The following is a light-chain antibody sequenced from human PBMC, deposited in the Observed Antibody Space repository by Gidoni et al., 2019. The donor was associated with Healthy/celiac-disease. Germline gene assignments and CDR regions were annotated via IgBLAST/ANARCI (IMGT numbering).Light chain of an antibody. J-gene: IGLJ1*01. V-gene: IGLV2-23*01. CDR1: SSDVGSYNL. CDR3: CSYAGSSTFYV. Sequence: QSALTQPASVSGSPGPSITISCTGTSSDVGSYNLVSWYQQHPGKAPKLMIYEGSKRPSGVSNRFSDSKSGNTASLTISGLQAEDEADYYCCSYAGSSTFYVFGTGTKVTVL. CDR2: EGS.